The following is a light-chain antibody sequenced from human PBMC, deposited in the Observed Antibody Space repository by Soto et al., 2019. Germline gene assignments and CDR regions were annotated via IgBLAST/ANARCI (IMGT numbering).Light chain of an antibody. V-gene: IGKV1-17*03. J-gene: IGKJ2*01. Sequence: DIQMTQSPSAVSASVGDRVTITCQASQDIGTSLVWFQQKPGNVPKRLIYAASSLQSGVPSRFSGSGSGTEFTLTISSLQPEDFATYYCLQHNSYYYTFGQGTKLEIK. CDR1: QDIGTS. CDR3: LQHNSYYYT. CDR2: AAS.